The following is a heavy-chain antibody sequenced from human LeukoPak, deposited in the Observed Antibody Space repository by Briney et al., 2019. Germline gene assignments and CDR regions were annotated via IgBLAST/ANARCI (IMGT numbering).Heavy chain of an antibody. V-gene: IGHV3-21*01. CDR2: ISSSSSYI. Sequence: GGSLGLSCAASGFTFSSYSMNWVRQAPGKGLEWVSSISSSSSYIYYADSVKGRFTISRDNAKNSLYLQMNSLRAEDTAVYYCARDLYSIAAADYWGQGTLVTVSS. J-gene: IGHJ4*02. CDR3: ARDLYSIAAADY. D-gene: IGHD6-13*01. CDR1: GFTFSSYS.